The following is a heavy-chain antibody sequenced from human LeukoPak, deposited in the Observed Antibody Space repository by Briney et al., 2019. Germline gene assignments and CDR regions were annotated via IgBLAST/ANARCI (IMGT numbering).Heavy chain of an antibody. CDR3: ARRYNWNDELL. D-gene: IGHD1-1*01. CDR2: INHSGST. Sequence: SETLSLTCAVYGGSFSGYYWSWIRQPPGKGLEWIGEINHSGSTNYNPSLKSRVTISVDTSKNQFSLKLSSVTAADTAVYYCARRYNWNDELLWGQGTMVTVSS. CDR1: GGSFSGYY. J-gene: IGHJ3*01. V-gene: IGHV4-34*01.